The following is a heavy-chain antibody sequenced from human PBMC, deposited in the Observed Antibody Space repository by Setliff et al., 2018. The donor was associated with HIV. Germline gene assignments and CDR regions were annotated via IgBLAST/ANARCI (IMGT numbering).Heavy chain of an antibody. D-gene: IGHD3-22*01. CDR1: GYSISSGYY. CDR3: ARADDYYDSSFDY. J-gene: IGHJ4*02. Sequence: SETLSLTCAVSGYSISSGYYWGWIRQPPGKGLEWIGSIYHSGSTYYNPSLKSRVTISVDTSKNQFSLKLSSVTAADTAVYYCARADDYYDSSFDYWGQGTLVTVSS. CDR2: IYHSGST. V-gene: IGHV4-38-2*01.